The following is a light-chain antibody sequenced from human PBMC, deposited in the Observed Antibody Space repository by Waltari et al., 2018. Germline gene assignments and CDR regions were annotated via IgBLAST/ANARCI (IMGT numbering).Light chain of an antibody. CDR1: QSVSSN. J-gene: IGKJ4*01. Sequence: ELVMTQSPATLSVSPGERATLSCRASQSVSSNLAWYQQRPGQAPRLLIYGASTRAAGIPARFSGSGSGTEFTLTISSLQSEDFAVYYCQEYNDWQGTFGGGTKVEI. V-gene: IGKV3-15*01. CDR3: QEYNDWQGT. CDR2: GAS.